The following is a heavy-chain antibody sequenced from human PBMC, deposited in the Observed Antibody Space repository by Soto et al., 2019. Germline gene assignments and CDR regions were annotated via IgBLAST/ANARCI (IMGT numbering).Heavy chain of an antibody. CDR2: ISTSGTT. V-gene: IGHV4-4*07. J-gene: IGHJ5*02. CDR3: AREAGPDRWFDP. CDR1: GASISSYF. Sequence: SETLSLTCTVSGASISSYFWTWIRQPAGEGLDWIGRISTSGTTNYNPSLKSRVTMSVDTSKNHFSLNLSSVTAADTAVYYCAREAGPDRWFDPWGQGTLVTVSS. D-gene: IGHD6-19*01.